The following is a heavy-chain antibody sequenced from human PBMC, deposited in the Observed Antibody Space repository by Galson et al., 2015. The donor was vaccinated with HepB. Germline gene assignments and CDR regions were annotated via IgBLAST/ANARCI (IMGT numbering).Heavy chain of an antibody. CDR1: GFTFSSYA. CDR3: ARSHDSSGYFDY. V-gene: IGHV3-30*04. CDR2: ISYDGSNK. Sequence: PRLSCAASGFTFSSYAMHWVRQAPGKGLEWVAVISYDGSNKYYADSVKGRFTISSDNSKNTLYLQMNSLRAEDTAVYYCARSHDSSGYFDYWGQGTLVTVSS. J-gene: IGHJ4*02. D-gene: IGHD3-22*01.